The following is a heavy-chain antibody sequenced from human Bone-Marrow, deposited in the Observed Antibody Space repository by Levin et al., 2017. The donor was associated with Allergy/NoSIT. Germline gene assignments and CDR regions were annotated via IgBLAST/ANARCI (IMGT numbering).Heavy chain of an antibody. CDR2: IYSTGST. D-gene: IGHD2-2*01. CDR3: ATASTMIGAFDI. V-gene: IGHV4-61*02. CDR1: GGSISSASYF. Sequence: SCTVSGGSISSASYFWSWIRQPAGKGLEWIGRIYSTGSTNYSPSLKSRVTISVDTSKRQFFLKLSSVTAADTAVYYFATASTMIGAFDIWGQGSMVTVSS. J-gene: IGHJ3*02.